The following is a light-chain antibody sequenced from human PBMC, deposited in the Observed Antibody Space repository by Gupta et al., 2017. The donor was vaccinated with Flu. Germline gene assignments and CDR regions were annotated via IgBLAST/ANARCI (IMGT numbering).Light chain of an antibody. J-gene: IGLJ3*02. CDR2: ENG. V-gene: IGLV1-51*02. CDR1: SANRGSED. CDR3: RTCDSRNSVEV. Sequence: SANRGSEDVSWYQHVPGAAPKLMIYENGKRPSGIPDRFSGSKSGDTATLNITGLQPADEADYYCRTCDSRNSVEVFGGGTKVTVL.